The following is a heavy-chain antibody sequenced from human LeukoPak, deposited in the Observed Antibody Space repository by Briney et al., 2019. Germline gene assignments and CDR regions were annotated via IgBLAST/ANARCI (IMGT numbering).Heavy chain of an antibody. CDR3: ARMIIVAGYFDY. J-gene: IGHJ4*02. D-gene: IGHD5-12*01. CDR2: IDWDDDK. V-gene: IGHV2-70*04. Sequence: SGPTLVNPTQTLTLTCTFSGFSLSTSGMRVSWIRQPPGKALEWLARIDWDDDKFYSTSLKTRLTTSKDTSKNQVVLTMTNMDPVDTATYYCARMIIVAGYFDYWGQGTLVTVSS. CDR1: GFSLSTSGMR.